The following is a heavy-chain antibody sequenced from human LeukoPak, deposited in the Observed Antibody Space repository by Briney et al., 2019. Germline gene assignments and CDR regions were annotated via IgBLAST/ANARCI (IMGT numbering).Heavy chain of an antibody. J-gene: IGHJ4*02. Sequence: ASVKVSCKASGGTFSTYAISWVRQAPGQGLEWMGGIIPIFGTANYAQKFQGRVTITADESTGTAYMELSSLRSEDTAVYYCASKRGYSYGFDYWGQGTLVTVSS. D-gene: IGHD5-18*01. V-gene: IGHV1-69*13. CDR3: ASKRGYSYGFDY. CDR2: IIPIFGTA. CDR1: GGTFSTYA.